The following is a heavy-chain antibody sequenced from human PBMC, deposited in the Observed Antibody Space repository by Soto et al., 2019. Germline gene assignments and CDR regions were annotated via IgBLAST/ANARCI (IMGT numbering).Heavy chain of an antibody. Sequence: GASVKVSCKASGYAFTTYYLHWVRQAPGQGLEWMGFINPSGGSTSYSRKFQGRVTMTRDTSTSTVYVELSNLRSEDTAVYYCARNRASGLDIWGQGTMDTVSS. D-gene: IGHD6-25*01. J-gene: IGHJ3*02. V-gene: IGHV1-46*01. CDR2: INPSGGST. CDR1: GYAFTTYY. CDR3: ARNRASGLDI.